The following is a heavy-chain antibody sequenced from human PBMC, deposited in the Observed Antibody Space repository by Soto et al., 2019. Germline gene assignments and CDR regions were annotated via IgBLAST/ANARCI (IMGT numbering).Heavy chain of an antibody. CDR1: GASINNYY. J-gene: IGHJ4*02. D-gene: IGHD3-10*01. Sequence: SETLSLTCTVSGASINNYYWTWIRQPPGKGLEWIGYSYHGGTTDYNPSLKSRVTISVDTSKNQFSLKLTSVTAADTAVYYCARVVGYYYGSVSYSSGIDYWGQGALVTVSS. CDR3: ARVVGYYYGSVSYSSGIDY. V-gene: IGHV4-59*01. CDR2: SYHGGTT.